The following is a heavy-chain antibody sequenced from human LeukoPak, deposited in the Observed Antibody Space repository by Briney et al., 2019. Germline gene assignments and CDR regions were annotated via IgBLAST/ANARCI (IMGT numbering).Heavy chain of an antibody. CDR1: GGSINFYY. D-gene: IGHD6-13*01. Sequence: SETLSLACTVSGGSINFYYWSWIRQPAGKGLEWIGRIYSTGSTNYSPSLKSRVTMSVDKSKNQFSLNLSSVTAADTAVYYCARGIADPYSFDSWGQGTLVTVSS. V-gene: IGHV4-4*07. J-gene: IGHJ4*02. CDR2: IYSTGST. CDR3: ARGIADPYSFDS.